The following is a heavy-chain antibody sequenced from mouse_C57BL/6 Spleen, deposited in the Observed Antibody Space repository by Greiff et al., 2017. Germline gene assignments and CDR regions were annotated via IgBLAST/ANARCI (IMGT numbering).Heavy chain of an antibody. J-gene: IGHJ2*01. CDR1: GYSFTSYY. V-gene: IGHV1-66*01. D-gene: IGHD2-1*01. CDR2: IYPGSGNT. Sequence: QVQLQQSGPELVKPGASVKISCKASGYSFTSYYIHWVKQRPGQGLAWIGWIYPGSGNTKYNEKFKGKATLTADTSSSTAYMQLSSLTSEDSAVYYCARSRGNYYFDYWGQGTTLTVSS. CDR3: ARSRGNYYFDY.